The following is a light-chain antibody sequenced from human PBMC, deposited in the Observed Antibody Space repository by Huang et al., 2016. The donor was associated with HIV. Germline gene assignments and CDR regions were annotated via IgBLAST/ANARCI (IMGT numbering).Light chain of an antibody. Sequence: EIVLTQFPATLSLSAGDRATLSCRASQSISTDLACYQHKPGQAPRLLISDASNRATGIPARCSGSGSGTDFTLTISSLEPEDFAVYYCQQRTSSFTFGPGTKVDIK. V-gene: IGKV3-11*01. CDR2: DAS. CDR3: QQRTSSFT. CDR1: QSISTD. J-gene: IGKJ3*01.